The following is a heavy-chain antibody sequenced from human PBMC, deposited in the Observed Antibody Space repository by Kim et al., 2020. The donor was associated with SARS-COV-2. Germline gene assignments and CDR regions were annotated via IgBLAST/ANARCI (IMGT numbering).Heavy chain of an antibody. Sequence: GESLKISCKGSGYSFTSYWIGWVRQMPGKGLEWMGIIYPGDSDTRYSPSFQGQVTISADKSISTAYLQWSSLKASDTAMYYCARAYDILTGYRFDYGMDDWGQGTTVTVSS. CDR2: IYPGDSDT. CDR3: ARAYDILTGYRFDYGMDD. D-gene: IGHD3-9*01. J-gene: IGHJ6*02. CDR1: GYSFTSYW. V-gene: IGHV5-51*01.